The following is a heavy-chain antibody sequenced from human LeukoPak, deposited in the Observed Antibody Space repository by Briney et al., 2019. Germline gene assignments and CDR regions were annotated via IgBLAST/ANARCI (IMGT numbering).Heavy chain of an antibody. CDR1: GDSISNYY. CDR2: IYYSGGT. V-gene: IGHV4-59*08. J-gene: IGHJ5*02. Sequence: SETLSLTCTVSGDSISNYYWSWIRQPPGKGLEWVGYIYYSGGTNYNPSLKSRVTISVDTSKNQFSLKLTSVTAADTAVYYCARLPLRNWFDPWGQGTLVTVSS. CDR3: ARLPLRNWFDP.